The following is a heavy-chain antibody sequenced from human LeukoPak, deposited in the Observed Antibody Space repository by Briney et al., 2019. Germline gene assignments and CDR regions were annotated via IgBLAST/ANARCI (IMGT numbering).Heavy chain of an antibody. D-gene: IGHD3-10*01. CDR2: IWYDGSNK. CDR1: GFTFSSYG. J-gene: IGHJ4*02. V-gene: IGHV3-33*01. Sequence: GGSLRLSCAASGFTFSSYGMHWVRQAPGKGLEWVAVIWYDGSNKYYADSVKGRFTISRDNSKNTLYLQMSSLRAEDTAVYYCARDYYGSGSCDYWGQGTLATVSS. CDR3: ARDYYGSGSCDY.